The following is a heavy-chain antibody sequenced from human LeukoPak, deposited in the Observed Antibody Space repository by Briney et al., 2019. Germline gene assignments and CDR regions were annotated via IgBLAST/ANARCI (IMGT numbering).Heavy chain of an antibody. CDR1: GYTLTELS. J-gene: IGHJ6*02. Sequence: ASVKLSCKVSGYTLTELSMHWVRQAPGKGLEWMGGFDPEDGETIYAQKFQGRVTMTEDTSTDTAYMELSSLRSEDAAVYYCATIQNYGSGSLSYYGMDVWGQGTTVTVSS. V-gene: IGHV1-24*01. CDR2: FDPEDGET. CDR3: ATIQNYGSGSLSYYGMDV. D-gene: IGHD3-10*01.